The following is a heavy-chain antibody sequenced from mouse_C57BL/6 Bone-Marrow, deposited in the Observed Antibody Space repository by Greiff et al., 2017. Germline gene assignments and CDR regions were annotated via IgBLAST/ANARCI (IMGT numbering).Heavy chain of an antibody. V-gene: IGHV1-19*01. D-gene: IGHD2-4*01. Sequence: VQLQQSGPVLVKPGASVKMSCKASGYTFTDYYMNWVKQSHGKSLEWIGVINPYNGGTSYNQKFKGKATLTVDKSSSTAYMELNSLTSEDSAVYYCAREGGLRRAWFAYWGQGTLVTVSA. CDR1: GYTFTDYY. CDR3: AREGGLRRAWFAY. J-gene: IGHJ3*01. CDR2: INPYNGGT.